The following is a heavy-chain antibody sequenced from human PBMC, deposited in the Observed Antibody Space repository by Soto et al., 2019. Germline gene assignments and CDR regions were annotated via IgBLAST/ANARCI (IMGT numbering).Heavy chain of an antibody. V-gene: IGHV4-30-4*01. CDR1: GGYISSDY. CDR2: ISSIGST. Sequence: SETLSLTCTFSGGYISSDYWSWIRQTPGKGLEWIGYISSIGSTYYNPSLKSRVSVSRDTSKNQFSLKLSSVTTTDTAVYYCARGLVIRPYYYHGMDVWGQGTTVTVSS. J-gene: IGHJ6*02. CDR3: ARGLVIRPYYYHGMDV. D-gene: IGHD3-9*01.